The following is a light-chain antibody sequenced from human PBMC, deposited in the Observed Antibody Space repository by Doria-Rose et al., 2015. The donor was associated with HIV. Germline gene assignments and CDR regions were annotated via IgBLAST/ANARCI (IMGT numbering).Light chain of an antibody. J-gene: IGKJ1*01. V-gene: IGKV3-20*01. CDR1: QSVSANY. CDR3: HQYASSRT. Sequence: TQSLGTLSLSPGERATLSCRASQSVSANYLAWYQQRPGQSPRLLIYGASSRATDIPDRFSGSGSGTDFTLTISRLEPEDFAVYYCHQYASSRTFGQGTKVEIK. CDR2: GAS.